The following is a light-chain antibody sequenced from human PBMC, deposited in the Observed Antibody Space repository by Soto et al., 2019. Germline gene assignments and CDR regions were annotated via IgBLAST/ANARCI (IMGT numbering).Light chain of an antibody. CDR3: SSYTSSSTLV. J-gene: IGLJ3*02. Sequence: QSVLTQPASVSGSPGQSITFSCTGTSSDVGAYNYVSWYQQHPGKAPKLMIYEVSNRPSGVSNRFSGSKSGNTASLTISGLQAEGEADYYCSSYTSSSTLVFGGGTKLTVL. CDR2: EVS. V-gene: IGLV2-14*01. CDR1: SSDVGAYNY.